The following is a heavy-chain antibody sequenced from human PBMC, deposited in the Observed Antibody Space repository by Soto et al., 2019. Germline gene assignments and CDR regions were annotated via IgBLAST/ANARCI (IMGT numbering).Heavy chain of an antibody. CDR2: FDPEDGET. CDR3: ETDLADVWGRYYAFDI. V-gene: IGHV1-24*01. Sequence: ASVKVSCKVSGYTLPELSMHWVRQAPGKGLEGMGGFDPEDGETIYAQKFQGRVSMTEDTTADTAYMELSRLRCEETAVYYCETDLADVWGRYYAFDIWGQGTMVTVSS. CDR1: GYTLPELS. J-gene: IGHJ3*02. D-gene: IGHD3-16*01.